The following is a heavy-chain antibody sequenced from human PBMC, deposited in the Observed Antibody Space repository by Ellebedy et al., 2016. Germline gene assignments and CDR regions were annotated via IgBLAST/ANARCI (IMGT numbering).Heavy chain of an antibody. J-gene: IGHJ4*02. CDR2: IDSTSSYT. CDR1: GFTFRNYA. V-gene: IGHV3-21*04. D-gene: IGHD3-10*02. CDR3: AKDPDGDYVPFDY. Sequence: GESLKISXAASGFTFRNYAMNWVRQAQGKGLEWVSSIDSTSSYTYSADSMKGRFSISRDNAKRSLYLQMNSLRADDTAMYFCAKDPDGDYVPFDYWGQGTLVTVSS.